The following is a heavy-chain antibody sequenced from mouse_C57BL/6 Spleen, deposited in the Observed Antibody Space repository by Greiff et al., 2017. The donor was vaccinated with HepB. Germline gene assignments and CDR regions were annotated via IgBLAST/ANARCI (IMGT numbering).Heavy chain of an antibody. J-gene: IGHJ2*01. CDR3: ARGYYGNEGGY. D-gene: IGHD1-1*02. Sequence: VQLQQSGPELVKPGASVKISCKASGYAFSSSWMNWVKQRPGKGLEWIGRIYPGDGDTNYNGKFKGKATLTADKSSSTAYMQLSSLTSEDSAVYFCARGYYGNEGGYWGQGTTLTVSS. V-gene: IGHV1-82*01. CDR1: GYAFSSSW. CDR2: IYPGDGDT.